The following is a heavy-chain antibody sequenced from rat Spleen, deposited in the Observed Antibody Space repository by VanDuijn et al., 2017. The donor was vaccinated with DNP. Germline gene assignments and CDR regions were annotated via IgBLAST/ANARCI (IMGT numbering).Heavy chain of an antibody. Sequence: EVQLVESGGGLVQPGRSLKLSCAASGFTFSDYAMAWVRQAPKIGLEWVATILYDGSKAYYRDSVKGRFTISRDNAKNTLYLQMDSLRSEDTATYYCAREGLLPFDYWGQGVMVTVSS. CDR2: ILYDGSKA. J-gene: IGHJ2*01. CDR3: AREGLLPFDY. CDR1: GFTFSDYA. D-gene: IGHD1-1*01. V-gene: IGHV5-17*01.